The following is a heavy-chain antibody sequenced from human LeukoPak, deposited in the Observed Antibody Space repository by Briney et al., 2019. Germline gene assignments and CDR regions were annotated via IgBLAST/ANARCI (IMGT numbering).Heavy chain of an antibody. D-gene: IGHD2-2*01. V-gene: IGHV3-30*18. CDR3: AKGGAGYCSGTSCPKYYYYGMDV. Sequence: GGSLRLSCAASGFTFSTYGMPWVRQAPGKGLEWVAVIPYDGSIKYYADSVKGRFTISRDNAKNTLYLQMNSLRAEDTAVYYCAKGGAGYCSGTSCPKYYYYGMDVWGHGTTVTVSS. CDR2: IPYDGSIK. CDR1: GFTFSTYG. J-gene: IGHJ6*02.